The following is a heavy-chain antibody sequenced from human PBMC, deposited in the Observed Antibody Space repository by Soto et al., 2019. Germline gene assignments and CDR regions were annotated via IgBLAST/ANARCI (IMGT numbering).Heavy chain of an antibody. V-gene: IGHV5-10-1*01. CDR3: ARHSSNRIMITFEHI. CDR2: IDPSDSYT. D-gene: IGHD3-16*01. J-gene: IGHJ3*02. CDR1: GYSFTSYW. Sequence: EVQLVQSGAEVKKPGESLRISCKGSGYSFTSYWISWVRQMPGKCLEWMGRIDPSDSYTNYSPSFQGHVTISADKSISTAYLQWSSLKASDTAMYYCARHSSNRIMITFEHIWGQGTMVTVSS.